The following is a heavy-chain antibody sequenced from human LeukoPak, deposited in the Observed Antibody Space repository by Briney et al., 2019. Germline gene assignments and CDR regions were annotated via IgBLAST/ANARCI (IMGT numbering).Heavy chain of an antibody. Sequence: GGSLRLSCAASGFTFSSYEMSWVRHAPGKGLEWASSINDNGGTTTWYADGVKCLSTITRDNTKNTRYLQMNSLRAEDTAVYYCAKDQGIAVAGTARFDYWGQGTLVTVSS. CDR3: AKDQGIAVAGTARFDY. D-gene: IGHD6-19*01. CDR2: INDNGGTTT. V-gene: IGHV3-23*01. CDR1: GFTFSSYE. J-gene: IGHJ4*02.